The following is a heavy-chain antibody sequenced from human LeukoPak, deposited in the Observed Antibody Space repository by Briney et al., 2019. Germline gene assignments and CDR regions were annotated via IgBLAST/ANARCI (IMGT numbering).Heavy chain of an antibody. V-gene: IGHV1-18*01. CDR1: GYTFTSYG. CDR2: ISAYNGNT. CDR3: ARDLFVRYDSSGYYHYYYYMDV. J-gene: IGHJ6*03. Sequence: ASVKVSCKASGYTFTSYGISWVRQAPGQGLEWMGWISAYNGNTNYAQKLQCRVTMTTDTSTSTAYMELRSLRSDDTAVYYCARDLFVRYDSSGYYHYYYYMDVWGKGTTVTVSS. D-gene: IGHD3-22*01.